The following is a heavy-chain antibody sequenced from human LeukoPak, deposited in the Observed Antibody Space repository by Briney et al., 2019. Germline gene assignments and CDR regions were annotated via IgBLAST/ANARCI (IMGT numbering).Heavy chain of an antibody. CDR3: VRDWLSVGTVGRGMDV. J-gene: IGHJ6*02. D-gene: IGHD2-15*01. Sequence: QSGGSLRLSCAASGFTFSTYSMHWVRQAPGKGLEWVAVISSDGRNIYYADSVKGRFTISRDNSKNTVYLQMNSLRAEDMAVYYCVRDWLSVGTVGRGMDVWGQGTTVTVSS. V-gene: IGHV3-30-3*01. CDR1: GFTFSTYS. CDR2: ISSDGRNI.